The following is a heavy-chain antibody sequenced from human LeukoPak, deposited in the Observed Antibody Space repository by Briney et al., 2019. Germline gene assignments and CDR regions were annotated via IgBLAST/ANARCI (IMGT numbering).Heavy chain of an antibody. CDR2: ISSSSSYI. V-gene: IGHV3-21*01. CDR1: GFTFSSYA. Sequence: GGSLRLSCAASGFTFSSYAMSWVRQAPGKGLEWVSSISSSSSYIYYADSVKGRFTISRDNAKNSLYLQMNSLRAEDTAVYYCARARALLFGYCSSTSCYTTPDYWGQGTLVTVSS. J-gene: IGHJ4*02. D-gene: IGHD2-2*02. CDR3: ARARALLFGYCSSTSCYTTPDY.